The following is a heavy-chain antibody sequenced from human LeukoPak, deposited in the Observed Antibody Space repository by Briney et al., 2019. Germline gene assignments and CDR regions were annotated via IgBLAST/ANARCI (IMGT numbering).Heavy chain of an antibody. J-gene: IGHJ6*03. CDR1: GYTFTGYY. CDR3: ARSVGHDFWSGYFTNSYYYYYMDV. Sequence: AASVKVSCKASGYTFTGYYMHWVRQAPGQGLEWMGWINPNNGNTNYAQKLQGRVTMTTDTSTSTAYMELRSLRSDDTAVYYCARSVGHDFWSGYFTNSYYYYYMDVWGKGTTVTVSS. D-gene: IGHD3-3*01. CDR2: INPNNGNT. V-gene: IGHV1-18*04.